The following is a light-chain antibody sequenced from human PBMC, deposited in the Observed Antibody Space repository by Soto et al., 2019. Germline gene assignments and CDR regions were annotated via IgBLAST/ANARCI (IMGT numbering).Light chain of an antibody. CDR3: QQYNNWPRAT. V-gene: IGKV3-15*01. J-gene: IGKJ4*01. CDR2: RAS. CDR1: QSINSN. Sequence: IVMTQSPATLSVSLGERATLSFRDSQSINSNLAWYQQKPGQAPRLLMFRASIRATGFPARFSGSGSGTEFNITISSLQSEDSAVYYCQQYNNWPRATFGGGTKVDIK.